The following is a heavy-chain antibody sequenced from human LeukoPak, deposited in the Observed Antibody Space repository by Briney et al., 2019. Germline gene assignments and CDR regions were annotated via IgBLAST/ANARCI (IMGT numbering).Heavy chain of an antibody. CDR1: GFSFNNYA. Sequence: GGSLRLSCVASGFSFNNYAMNWVRQAPGKGLEWVSLIIGSSGTTFYADSVKGRFTISRDKSKSTLYLQMSSLRAEDTAVYYCAKGAYDYIEIAYFDYWGQGSLVTDSS. J-gene: IGHJ4*02. CDR3: AKGAYDYIEIAYFDY. CDR2: IIGSSGTT. V-gene: IGHV3-23*01. D-gene: IGHD5-12*01.